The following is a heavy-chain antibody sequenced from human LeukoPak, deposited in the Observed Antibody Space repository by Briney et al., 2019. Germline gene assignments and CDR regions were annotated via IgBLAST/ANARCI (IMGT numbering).Heavy chain of an antibody. CDR3: ARDIVVVPAAIDYFDY. CDR1: GFTFSNYE. CDR2: ISSSGRTI. Sequence: GGSLRLSCAASGFTFSNYEMNWVRQAPGKGLEWVSYISSSGRTIYYADSVKGRFTISRDNAKSSLYLQMNSLRSEDTAVYYCARDIVVVPAAIDYFDYWGQGTLVTVSS. V-gene: IGHV3-48*03. D-gene: IGHD2-2*01. J-gene: IGHJ4*02.